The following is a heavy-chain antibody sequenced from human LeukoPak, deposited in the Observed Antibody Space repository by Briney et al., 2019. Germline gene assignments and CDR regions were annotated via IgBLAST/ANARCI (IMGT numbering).Heavy chain of an antibody. J-gene: IGHJ4*02. V-gene: IGHV3-74*01. CDR1: GFTFSSYW. Sequence: GGSLRLSCAASGFTFSSYWMPWVRQAPGKGLVWVSRINGDGSSTNYADSVKGRFTISRDNAKKALYLQMNSLGVEDTAVYYCAVKGGYNDWDAPFDYWGQGTLVTVSS. CDR2: INGDGSST. D-gene: IGHD5-12*01. CDR3: AVKGGYNDWDAPFDY.